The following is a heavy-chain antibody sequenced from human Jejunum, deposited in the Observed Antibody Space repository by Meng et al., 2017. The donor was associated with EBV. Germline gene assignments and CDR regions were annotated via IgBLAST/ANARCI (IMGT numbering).Heavy chain of an antibody. J-gene: IGHJ4*02. D-gene: IGHD4-11*01. CDR1: GYTVTSYC. Sequence: VQPVVAGAEVKKPGASVKVPCKASGYTVTSYCISWVRQAPVQGLEWMAWISAYNGKTNYAQNLQGRVTLTTDTSTTTTYMELRSLRSDDTAVYYCARDGPDYGNYINFDYWGQGTLVTVFS. CDR2: ISAYNGKT. CDR3: ARDGPDYGNYINFDY. V-gene: IGHV1-18*04.